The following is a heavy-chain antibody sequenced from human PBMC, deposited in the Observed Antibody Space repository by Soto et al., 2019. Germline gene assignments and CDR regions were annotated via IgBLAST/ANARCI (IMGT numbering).Heavy chain of an antibody. D-gene: IGHD2-15*01. Sequence: GASVKVSCKTSGYNFTNFDINWVRQAPGRGLVWMGWMNPSSVETGSAQNFQGRVTMTRDISTRTFFMQLTSLRSEDTAIYYCARLAEYCNGIKCYSNFDFWRRGTQVTVSS. V-gene: IGHV1-8*01. J-gene: IGHJ4*01. CDR3: ARLAEYCNGIKCYSNFDF. CDR2: MNPSSVET. CDR1: GYNFTNFD.